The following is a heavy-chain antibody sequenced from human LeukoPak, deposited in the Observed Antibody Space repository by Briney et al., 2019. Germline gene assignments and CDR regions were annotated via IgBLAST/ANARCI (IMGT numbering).Heavy chain of an antibody. CDR1: GYSSTNYG. J-gene: IGHJ5*01. CDR3: ARDLNMVRGARYRPYKWFDP. V-gene: IGHV1-69*13. Sequence: ASVKVSCKASGYSSTNYGISWVRQAPGQGLEWMGGIIPIFGTANYAQKFQGRVTIIADESTSTVYMELNSLRSEDTAVYYCARDLNMVRGARYRPYKWFDPWGQGTLVTVSS. D-gene: IGHD3-10*01. CDR2: IIPIFGTA.